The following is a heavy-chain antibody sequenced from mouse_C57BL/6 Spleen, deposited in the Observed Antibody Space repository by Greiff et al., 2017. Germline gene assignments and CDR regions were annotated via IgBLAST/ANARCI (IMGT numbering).Heavy chain of an antibody. Sequence: EVKLQESGEGLVKPGGSLKLSCAASGFTFSSYAMSWVRQTPEKRLEWVAYISSGGDYIYYADTVKGRFTISRDNARNTLYLQMSSLKSEDTAMYYCTTTYDDYAMDCWGQGTSVTVSS. D-gene: IGHD2-12*01. CDR3: TTTYDDYAMDC. V-gene: IGHV5-9-1*02. CDR1: GFTFSSYA. J-gene: IGHJ4*01. CDR2: ISSGGDYI.